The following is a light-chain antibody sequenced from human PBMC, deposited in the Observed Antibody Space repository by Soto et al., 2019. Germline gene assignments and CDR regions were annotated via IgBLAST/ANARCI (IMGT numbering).Light chain of an antibody. CDR1: QRVSGNY. CDR3: QQYGASPRT. Sequence: EIVLTQSPGTLSLSPGERATLSCRASQRVSGNYLAWYQQRPGQAPSLLIYGASRRATGVPDRFSGSGSGTDFALTISRLEPEDFAVYFCQQYGASPRTFGQGTRLDTK. CDR2: GAS. J-gene: IGKJ5*01. V-gene: IGKV3-20*01.